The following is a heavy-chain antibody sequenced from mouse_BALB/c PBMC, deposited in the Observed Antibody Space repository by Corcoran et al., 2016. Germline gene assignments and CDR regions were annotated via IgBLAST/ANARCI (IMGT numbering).Heavy chain of an antibody. CDR1: GYTFTNYG. Sequence: QIQLVQSGPELKKPGETVKISCKASGYTFTNYGMNWVKQAPGKGLKWMGWINTYTGEPTYADDFKGRFAFSLETSASTAYLQINNLKNEYTATYFCARRGSWYFDVWGAGTTVTVSS. J-gene: IGHJ1*01. V-gene: IGHV9-3-1*01. CDR3: ARRGSWYFDV. CDR2: INTYTGEP.